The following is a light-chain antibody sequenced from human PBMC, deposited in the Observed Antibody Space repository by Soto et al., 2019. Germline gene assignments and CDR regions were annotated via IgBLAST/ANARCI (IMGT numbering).Light chain of an antibody. CDR3: QQYGSSPWT. Sequence: EIVLTQSPGTLSLSPGERATLSCRASQSVSSSYLAWYQQKPGQAPRLLIYGASSRATGIPDRFSGSGSGTDFTLSISRLEPEDFAVYYCQQYGSSPWTFGKGTK. J-gene: IGKJ1*01. V-gene: IGKV3-20*01. CDR1: QSVSSSY. CDR2: GAS.